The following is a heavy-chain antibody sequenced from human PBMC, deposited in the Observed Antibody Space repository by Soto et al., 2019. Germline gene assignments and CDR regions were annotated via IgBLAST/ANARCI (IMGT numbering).Heavy chain of an antibody. CDR1: GDSVSSNNAA. Sequence: PSQTLSLTCVISGDSVSSNNAAWNWIRQSPSRGLEWLGRTYYRSKWYKQYAASVKSRITINPDTSKNQFSLELNSVSPEDTAVYYCARTVGWLDPWGQGSLVPVSS. CDR3: ARTVGWLDP. J-gene: IGHJ5*02. CDR2: TYYRSKWYK. V-gene: IGHV6-1*01. D-gene: IGHD1-26*01.